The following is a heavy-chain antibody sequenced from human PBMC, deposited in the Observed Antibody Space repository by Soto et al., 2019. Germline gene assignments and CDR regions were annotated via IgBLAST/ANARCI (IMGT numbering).Heavy chain of an antibody. CDR2: ISSSSSTI. CDR1: GFTFSSYS. Sequence: PGGSLRLSCAASGFTFSSYSMNWVRQAPGKGLEWVSYISSSSSTIYYADSVKGRFTISRDNAKNSLYLQMNSLRAEDTAVYYGAREVSNYWYMDVWGKGTKVTVYS. J-gene: IGHJ6*03. V-gene: IGHV3-48*01. CDR3: AREVSNYWYMDV.